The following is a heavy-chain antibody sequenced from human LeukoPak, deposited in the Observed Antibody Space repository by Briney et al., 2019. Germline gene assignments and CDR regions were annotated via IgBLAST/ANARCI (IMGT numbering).Heavy chain of an antibody. CDR3: ARGQRYYYDSSGPYYFDY. Sequence: SETLSLTCTVSGGSISSYYWSWIRQPPGKGLEWIGYIYYSGSTNYNPSLKSRVTISVDTSKNQLSLKLSSVTAADTAVYYCARGQRYYYDSSGPYYFDYWGQGTLVTVSS. V-gene: IGHV4-59*01. CDR1: GGSISSYY. D-gene: IGHD3-22*01. CDR2: IYYSGST. J-gene: IGHJ4*02.